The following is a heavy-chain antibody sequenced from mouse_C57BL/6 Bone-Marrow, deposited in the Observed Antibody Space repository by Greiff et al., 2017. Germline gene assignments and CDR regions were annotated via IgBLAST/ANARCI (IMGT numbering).Heavy chain of an antibody. CDR1: GYAFSSSW. Sequence: VQLQQSGPELVKPGASVKISCKASGYAFSSSWMNWVKQRPGKGLEWIGRIYPGDGDTNYNGKFKGKATLAADKSSSTAYMQLSSLTSEDSAVYFCASPVITTVVDWYFDVWGTGTTVTVSA. CDR2: IYPGDGDT. CDR3: ASPVITTVVDWYFDV. J-gene: IGHJ1*03. V-gene: IGHV1-82*01. D-gene: IGHD1-1*01.